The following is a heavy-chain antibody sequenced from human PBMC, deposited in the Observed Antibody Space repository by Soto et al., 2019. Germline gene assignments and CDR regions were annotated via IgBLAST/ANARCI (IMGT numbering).Heavy chain of an antibody. CDR1: GCTFIDFG. J-gene: IGHJ4*01. D-gene: IGHD3-22*01. Sequence: PAGTLILSCEVAGCTFIDFGLYWGRQAPGKGLEWVAIISHDGSKRFYADSVKGLFTISRDNSKNTLYLQMSSLRPEDTALYYCAKTATYVDGYDNTGYSSEDYWGHGTLVTVSS. CDR3: AKTATYVDGYDNTGYSSEDY. V-gene: IGHV3-30*18. CDR2: ISHDGSKR.